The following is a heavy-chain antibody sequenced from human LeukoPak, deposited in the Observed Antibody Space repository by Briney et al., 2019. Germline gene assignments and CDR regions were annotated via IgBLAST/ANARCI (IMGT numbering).Heavy chain of an antibody. Sequence: SETLSPTCTVSGYSISSGYYWGWIRQPPGKGLEWIGSIYHSGSTYYNPSLKSRVTISVDTSKNQFSLKLSSVTAADTAVYYCARVVGGFWSGSYYFDYWGQGTLVTVSS. J-gene: IGHJ4*02. CDR1: GYSISSGYY. V-gene: IGHV4-38-2*02. CDR3: ARVVGGFWSGSYYFDY. D-gene: IGHD3-3*01. CDR2: IYHSGST.